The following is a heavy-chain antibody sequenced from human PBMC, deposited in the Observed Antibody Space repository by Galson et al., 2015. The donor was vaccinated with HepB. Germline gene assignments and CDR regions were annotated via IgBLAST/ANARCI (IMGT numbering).Heavy chain of an antibody. J-gene: IGHJ4*02. V-gene: IGHV3-53*01. Sequence: SLRLSCAASGFTVSSNSMSWVRQAPGKGLEWVSVIYGGGNTYYADSVKGRYTISRDNSKNTLYLQMNSLRAEDTAVYYCVGGAYYDSSGYYWGQGTLVTVSS. CDR3: VGGAYYDSSGYY. CDR1: GFTVSSNS. CDR2: IYGGGNT. D-gene: IGHD3-22*01.